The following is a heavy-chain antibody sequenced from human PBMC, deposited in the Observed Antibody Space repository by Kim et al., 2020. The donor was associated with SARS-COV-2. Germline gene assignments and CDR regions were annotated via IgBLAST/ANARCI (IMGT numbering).Heavy chain of an antibody. CDR3: AREYYDFLSGYLHGGFDP. D-gene: IGHD3-3*01. V-gene: IGHV3-30*04. J-gene: IGHJ5*02. Sequence: VKGRFTISRDNSKNTLSLQMNSVRAEDTALYYCAREYYDFLSGYLHGGFDPWGQGTLVTVSS.